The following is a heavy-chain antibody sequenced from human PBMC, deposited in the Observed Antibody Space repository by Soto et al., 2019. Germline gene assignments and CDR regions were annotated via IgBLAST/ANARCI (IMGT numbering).Heavy chain of an antibody. D-gene: IGHD2-2*01. CDR1: GDSVSSNSAA. CDR2: TYYRSKWYN. Sequence: QTLSLACAISGDSVSSNSAACNWIRHSPSRGLEWLGRTYYRSKWYNDYAVSVKSRITINPDTSKNQFSLQLNSVTPEDTAVYYCARGGIVVVPAAMYYGMDVWGQGTKVTVYS. V-gene: IGHV6-1*01. CDR3: ARGGIVVVPAAMYYGMDV. J-gene: IGHJ6*02.